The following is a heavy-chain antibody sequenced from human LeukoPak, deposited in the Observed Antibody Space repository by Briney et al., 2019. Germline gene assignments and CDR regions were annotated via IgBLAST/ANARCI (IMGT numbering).Heavy chain of an antibody. J-gene: IGHJ6*03. CDR3: KVVPAAKGYYYYMDV. D-gene: IGHD2-2*01. V-gene: IGHV4-59*12. CDR2: IYYSGNT. Sequence: ETLTLTCSVSGDSISSYYWSWVRQPPGKGLEWIGYIYYSGNTNYNPSLKNRVTISLDASRNQFSLKLTSVTAADTAVYYCKVVPAAKGYYYYMDVWGKGTTVTVSS. CDR1: GDSISSYY.